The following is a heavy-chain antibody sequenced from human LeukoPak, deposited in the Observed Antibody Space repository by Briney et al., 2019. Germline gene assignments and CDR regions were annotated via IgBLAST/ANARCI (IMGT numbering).Heavy chain of an antibody. V-gene: IGHV3-30*04. D-gene: IGHD1-26*01. CDR1: GFTFSSYA. J-gene: IGHJ4*02. CDR3: AREAKWELPNY. Sequence: GGSLRLSCAASGFTFSSYAMHWVRQAPGKGLEWVAVISYDGSNKYYADSVKGRFTISRDNSKNTLYLQMNSLRAEDTAVYYCAREAKWELPNYWGQGTLVTVSS. CDR2: ISYDGSNK.